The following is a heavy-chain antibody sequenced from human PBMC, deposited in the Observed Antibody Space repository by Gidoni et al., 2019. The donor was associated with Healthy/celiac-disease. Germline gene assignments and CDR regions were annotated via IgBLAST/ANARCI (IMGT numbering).Heavy chain of an antibody. CDR3: ARVLADYGDYYYYGMDV. Sequence: QVQLQESGPGLVKPSETLSLTCTVSGGSISSYYWSWIRQPPGKGLEWIGYIYYSGSTNYNPSLNSRVTISVDTSKNQFSLKLSSVTAADTAVYYCARVLADYGDYYYYGMDVWGQGTTVTVSS. D-gene: IGHD4-17*01. CDR2: IYYSGST. CDR1: GGSISSYY. V-gene: IGHV4-59*01. J-gene: IGHJ6*02.